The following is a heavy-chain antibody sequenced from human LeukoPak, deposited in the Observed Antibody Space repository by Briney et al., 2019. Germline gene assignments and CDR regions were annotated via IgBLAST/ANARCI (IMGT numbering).Heavy chain of an antibody. D-gene: IGHD3-10*01. CDR3: ARGFPRRREHSGSYYNGYFDY. CDR2: IYSGGST. V-gene: IGHV3-66*01. J-gene: IGHJ4*02. Sequence: PGGSLRLSCAASGFTFSSNYMSWVRQAPGKGLEWVSVIYSGGSTYYADSVKGRFTISRDNSKNTLYLQMNSLRAEDTAVYYCARGFPRRREHSGSYYNGYFDYWGQGTLVTVSS. CDR1: GFTFSSNY.